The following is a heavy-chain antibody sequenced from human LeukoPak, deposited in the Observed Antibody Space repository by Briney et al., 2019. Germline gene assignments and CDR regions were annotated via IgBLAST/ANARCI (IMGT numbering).Heavy chain of an antibody. CDR1: GGSVSSGSYY. CDR3: RIYGLALDY. V-gene: IGHV4-39*07. J-gene: IGHJ4*02. CDR2: IDHSGST. D-gene: IGHD5-12*01. Sequence: PSETLSLTCTVSGGSVSSGSYYWSWIRQPPGKGLEWIGEIDHSGSTNYNPSLKSRVTISVDTSKNQFSLKLSSVTAADTAVYYCRIYGLALDYWGQGTLVTVSS.